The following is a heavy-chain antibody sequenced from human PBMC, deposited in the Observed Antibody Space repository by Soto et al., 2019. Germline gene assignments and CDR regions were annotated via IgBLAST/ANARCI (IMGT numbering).Heavy chain of an antibody. CDR3: AKDRVGGTFYTPLGF. J-gene: IGHJ4*02. CDR1: GFNFDNYG. V-gene: IGHV3-30*18. Sequence: LRLSCQASGFNFDNYGMHWVRQAPGKGLEWVAVITYDGSNKYYADSVKGRFTISRDNSKNTLSLHLNTLKPEDTAVYHCAKDRVGGTFYTPLGFWGQGTLVTVS. D-gene: IGHD1-7*01. CDR2: ITYDGSNK.